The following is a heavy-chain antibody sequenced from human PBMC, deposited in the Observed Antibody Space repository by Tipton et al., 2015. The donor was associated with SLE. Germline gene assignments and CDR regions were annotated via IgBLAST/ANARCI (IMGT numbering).Heavy chain of an antibody. V-gene: IGHV4-38-2*02. CDR3: ARDPPSSYYYGMDV. CDR1: GGSVSTTYY. D-gene: IGHD3-10*01. J-gene: IGHJ6*02. Sequence: TLSLTCAVSGGSVSTTYYWAWIRQPPGKGLEWIGYVFRSGSTQYNASLKSRVTISVDTSKNQFSLKLSSVTAADTAVYFCARDPPSSYYYGMDVWGRGATVTVSS. CDR2: VFRSGST.